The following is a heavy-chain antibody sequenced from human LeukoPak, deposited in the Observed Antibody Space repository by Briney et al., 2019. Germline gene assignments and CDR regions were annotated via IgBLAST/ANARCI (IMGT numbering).Heavy chain of an antibody. CDR1: GYSFTSYW. Sequence: GESLKISCNGSGYSFTSYWIGWVRQMPAKGLEWMGIIYPGDSDTRYSPSFQGQVTISADKSISTAYLQWSSLKASDTDMYYCARRSYYGSGNLFAFDIWGQGTMVTVSS. CDR2: IYPGDSDT. V-gene: IGHV5-51*01. CDR3: ARRSYYGSGNLFAFDI. D-gene: IGHD3-10*01. J-gene: IGHJ3*02.